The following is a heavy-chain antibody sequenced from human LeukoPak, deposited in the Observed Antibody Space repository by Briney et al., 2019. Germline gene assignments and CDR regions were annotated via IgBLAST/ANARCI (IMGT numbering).Heavy chain of an antibody. CDR3: ARHVYDYVWGSYRSVWFDP. CDR2: IYYSGST. Sequence: SETLSLTCTVSGGSISSSSYYWGWIRQPPGTGLEWIGSIYYSGSTYYNPSLKSRVTISVDTSKNQFSLKLSSVTAADTAVYYCARHVYDYVWGSYRSVWFDPWGQGTLVTVSS. D-gene: IGHD3-16*02. J-gene: IGHJ5*02. CDR1: GGSISSSSYY. V-gene: IGHV4-39*01.